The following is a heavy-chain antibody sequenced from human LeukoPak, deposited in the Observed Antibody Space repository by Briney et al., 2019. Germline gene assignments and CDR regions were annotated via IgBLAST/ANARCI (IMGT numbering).Heavy chain of an antibody. Sequence: SETLSLTCTVSGDSISSYYWSWIRQPPGRGLEWIGYVYFSGSTNYNPSLKSRVTISVDTSKNQFSLKLSSVTAADTAVYYCARVDGGSGWYYFDYWGQGILVTVSS. CDR1: GDSISSYY. D-gene: IGHD6-19*01. CDR2: VYFSGST. J-gene: IGHJ4*02. CDR3: ARVDGGSGWYYFDY. V-gene: IGHV4-59*01.